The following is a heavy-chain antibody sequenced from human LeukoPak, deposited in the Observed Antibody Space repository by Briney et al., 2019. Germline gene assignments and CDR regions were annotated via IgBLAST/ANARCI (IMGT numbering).Heavy chain of an antibody. Sequence: GGSLRLSCAASGFTFSEFNMNWIRQAPGKGLEWVSYISTSGSYTNYADSVKGRFTISRDNAKNSLYLQMNSLRAEDTAVYYCARDLVQLWSKDYWGQGTLVTVSS. D-gene: IGHD5-18*01. CDR3: ARDLVQLWSKDY. V-gene: IGHV3-11*06. CDR1: GFTFSEFN. CDR2: ISTSGSYT. J-gene: IGHJ4*02.